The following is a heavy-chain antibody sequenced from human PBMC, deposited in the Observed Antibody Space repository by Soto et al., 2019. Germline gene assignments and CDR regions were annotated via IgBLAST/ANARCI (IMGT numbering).Heavy chain of an antibody. D-gene: IGHD3-22*01. CDR2: ISSSSSYI. CDR1: GFTFSSYN. Sequence: GGSLRLSCAASGFTFSSYNMNWVRQAPGKGLECVSSISSSSSYIYYADSVKGRFTISRDNAKNSLYLQMNSLRAEDTAVYYCARGDYYDSSGYYTSGAEIDYWGQGTLVTVSS. V-gene: IGHV3-21*01. CDR3: ARGDYYDSSGYYTSGAEIDY. J-gene: IGHJ4*02.